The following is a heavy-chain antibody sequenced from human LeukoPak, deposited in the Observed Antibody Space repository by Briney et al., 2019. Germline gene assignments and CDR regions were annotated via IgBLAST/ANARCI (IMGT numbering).Heavy chain of an antibody. D-gene: IGHD1-14*01. Sequence: GGSLRLSCAASGFTFSSYSMNWVRQAPGKGLEWVSSISSSSSYIYYADSVKGRFTISRDNAKNSLYLQMNSLRAEDTAVYYCARDTGRVRNFDYWGQGTLVTVSS. CDR3: ARDTGRVRNFDY. J-gene: IGHJ4*02. CDR1: GFTFSSYS. CDR2: ISSSSSYI. V-gene: IGHV3-21*01.